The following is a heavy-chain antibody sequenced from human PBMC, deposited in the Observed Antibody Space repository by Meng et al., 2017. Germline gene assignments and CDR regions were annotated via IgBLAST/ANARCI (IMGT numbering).Heavy chain of an antibody. D-gene: IGHD3-10*01. V-gene: IGHV1-2*02. CDR2: INPNSGGT. Sequence: VKVSCKASGYTFTGYYMHWVRQAPGQGLEWMGWINPNSGGTNYAQKFQGRVTMTRDTSISTAYMELSRLRSDDTAVYYCARDPPYGSGSYYLGADYWGQGTLVTVSS. CDR1: GYTFTGYY. CDR3: ARDPPYGSGSYYLGADY. J-gene: IGHJ4*02.